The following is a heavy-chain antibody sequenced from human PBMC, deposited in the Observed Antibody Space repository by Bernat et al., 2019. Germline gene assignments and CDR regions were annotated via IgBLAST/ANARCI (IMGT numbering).Heavy chain of an antibody. CDR3: AREGPYYDFWSGYDSSWYGMDV. J-gene: IGHJ6*02. Sequence: QVQLVQSGAEVKKPGASVKVSCKASGYTFTGYYMHWVRQAPGQGLEWMGWFNPNSGGTNYAQKFQGWVTMTRDTSISTAYMELSRLRSDDTAVYYCAREGPYYDFWSGYDSSWYGMDVWGQGTTVTVSS. D-gene: IGHD3-3*01. V-gene: IGHV1-2*04. CDR1: GYTFTGYY. CDR2: FNPNSGGT.